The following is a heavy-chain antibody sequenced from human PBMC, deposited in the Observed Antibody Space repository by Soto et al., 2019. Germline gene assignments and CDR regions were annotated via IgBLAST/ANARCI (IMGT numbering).Heavy chain of an antibody. Sequence: PSETLCLTCTVSDGYITSLDWRWIRQHTGKGLEWIGYIFYSGNTHYNPSLKSRVTISSDTSNHHFSLRVSSVTAADTAVYYCARHLYSGDSSGSFGYWGPGALVTVSS. J-gene: IGHJ4*02. CDR3: ARHLYSGDSSGSFGY. D-gene: IGHD6-19*01. V-gene: IGHV4-59*04. CDR1: DGYITSLD. CDR2: IFYSGNT.